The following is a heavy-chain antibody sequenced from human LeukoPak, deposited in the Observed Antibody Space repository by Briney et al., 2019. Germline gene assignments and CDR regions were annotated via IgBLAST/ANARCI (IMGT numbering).Heavy chain of an antibody. CDR2: IYTTGRT. Sequence: SETLSLTCSVSGGSVNSYYWSWIRQPPGKGLEWIGYIYTTGRTNYNPSLKSRVTISVDTSKNQFSLKLSSVTAADTAVYYCAKILGSGVWYGFDIWGQGTMVTVTS. V-gene: IGHV4-4*09. CDR1: GGSVNSYY. CDR3: AKILGSGVWYGFDI. D-gene: IGHD7-27*01. J-gene: IGHJ3*02.